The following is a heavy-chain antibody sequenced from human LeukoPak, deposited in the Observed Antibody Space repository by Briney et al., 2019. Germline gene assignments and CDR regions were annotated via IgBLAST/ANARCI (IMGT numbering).Heavy chain of an antibody. Sequence: SETLSLTCAVYGGSFSGYYWSWIRQPPGKGLEWIGEINHSGSTNYNPSLKSRVTISVDTSKNQFSLKLSSVTAADTAVYYCARERQATYYYGSGSYYAQRDFDYWGQGTLVTVSS. CDR3: ARERQATYYYGSGSYYAQRDFDY. CDR1: GGSFSGYY. J-gene: IGHJ4*02. CDR2: INHSGST. D-gene: IGHD3-10*01. V-gene: IGHV4-34*01.